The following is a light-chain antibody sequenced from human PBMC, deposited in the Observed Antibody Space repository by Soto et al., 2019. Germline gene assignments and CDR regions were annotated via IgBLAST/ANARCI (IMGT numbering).Light chain of an antibody. CDR1: SSDVGGYNY. CDR2: DVS. CDR3: SSYTSSSTRV. Sequence: QAASVSGSPGQSITISCTGTSSDVGGYNYVSWYQQHPGKAPKLMIYDVSNRPSGVSNRFSVSKSGNTASLTISGLQAEDEADYYCSSYTSSSTRVFGGGTKLTVL. V-gene: IGLV2-14*01. J-gene: IGLJ3*02.